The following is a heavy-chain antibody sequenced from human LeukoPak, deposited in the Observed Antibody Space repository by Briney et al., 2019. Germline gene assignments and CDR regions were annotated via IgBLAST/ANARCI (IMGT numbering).Heavy chain of an antibody. CDR1: GGSISSHY. V-gene: IGHV4-59*11. CDR2: IYYSGST. D-gene: IGHD3-10*01. Sequence: SETLSLTCTVSGGSISSHYWSWIRQPPGKGLEWIGYIYYSGSTNYNPSLKSRVTISVDTSKNQFSLKLSSVTAADTAVYYCARLRITMVRGVIGPYDYWGQGTLVTVSS. J-gene: IGHJ4*02. CDR3: ARLRITMVRGVIGPYDY.